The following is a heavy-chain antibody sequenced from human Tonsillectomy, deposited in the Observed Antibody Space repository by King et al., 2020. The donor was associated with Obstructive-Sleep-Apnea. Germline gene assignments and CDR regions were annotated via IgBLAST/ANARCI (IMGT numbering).Heavy chain of an antibody. CDR2: LIPIFCTA. CDR3: ASHLYYYDSSGYYYYGMDV. Sequence: QLVQSGAEVKKPGSSVKVSRKASGGTFSSYAISCVRQAPGQGLEWMGGLIPIFCTANHAQKFQCMVTITAAESTSTAYMELSSLRSEDTAVYYCASHLYYYDSSGYYYYGMDVWGQGTTVTVSS. J-gene: IGHJ6*02. CDR1: GGTFSSYA. D-gene: IGHD3-22*01. V-gene: IGHV1-69*01.